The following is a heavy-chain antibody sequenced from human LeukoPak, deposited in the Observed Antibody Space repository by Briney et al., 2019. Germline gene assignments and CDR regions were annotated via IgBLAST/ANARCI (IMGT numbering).Heavy chain of an antibody. D-gene: IGHD2-21*01. V-gene: IGHV3-53*01. CDR1: GFTVSSNY. CDR3: LTIVETDLDAFDI. J-gene: IGHJ3*02. CDR2: IYRGGST. Sequence: GGSLRLSCAASGFTVSSNYMSWVRQAPGKGLEWVSVIYRGGSTYYADSVKGRFTISRDNSKNTLYLQMNSLRAEDTAVYYCLTIVETDLDAFDIWGQGTKVTVSS.